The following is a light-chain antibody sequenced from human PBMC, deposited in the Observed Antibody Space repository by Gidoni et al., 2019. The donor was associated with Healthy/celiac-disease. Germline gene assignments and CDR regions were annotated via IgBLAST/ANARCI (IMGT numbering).Light chain of an antibody. J-gene: IGKJ2*01. CDR3: QKYYSTYT. CDR2: WAS. CDR1: QSVLYSSNNKNY. Sequence: DIVMTQPPDSLAVSLGEWATINCKSSQSVLYSSNNKNYLAWYQQKPGQPPKLLIYWASTRESGVPDRFSGSGSGTDFTLTISSLQAEDVAVYYCQKYYSTYTFGQGTKLEIK. V-gene: IGKV4-1*01.